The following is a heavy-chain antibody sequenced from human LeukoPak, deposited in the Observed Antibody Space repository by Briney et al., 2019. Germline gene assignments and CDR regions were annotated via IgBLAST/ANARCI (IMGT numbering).Heavy chain of an antibody. Sequence: GGSLRLSCAASGFRFNTYWMHWVRQAPGEGLVWVSLISSDGSKALYADSVQGRFTISRDNAKNTVYLQMSSLSAEDTAVYYCARDGSSGWYGGRYFDYWGQGTLVTVSS. D-gene: IGHD6-19*01. CDR3: ARDGSSGWYGGRYFDY. J-gene: IGHJ4*02. CDR1: GFRFNTYW. CDR2: ISSDGSKA. V-gene: IGHV3-74*01.